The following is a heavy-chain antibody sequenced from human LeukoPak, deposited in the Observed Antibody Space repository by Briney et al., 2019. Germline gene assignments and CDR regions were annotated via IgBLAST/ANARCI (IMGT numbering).Heavy chain of an antibody. CDR3: ARDWSPYDSSGYPCL. D-gene: IGHD3-22*01. CDR1: GFTFSSYG. CDR2: IWYDGSNK. V-gene: IGHV3-33*01. Sequence: PGGSLRLSCAASGFTFSSYGMHWVRQAPGKGLEWVAVIWYDGSNKYYADSVKGRFTISRDNSKNTLYLQMNSLRAEDTAVYYCARDWSPYDSSGYPCLWGQGTLATVSS. J-gene: IGHJ4*02.